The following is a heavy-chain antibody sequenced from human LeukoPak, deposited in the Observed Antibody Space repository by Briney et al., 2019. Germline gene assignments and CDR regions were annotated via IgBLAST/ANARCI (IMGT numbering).Heavy chain of an antibody. CDR3: ARQEAYYYDSSGYSAYYGMDV. CDR2: IYPGDSDT. J-gene: IGHJ6*02. CDR1: AYSFTSYW. V-gene: IGHV5-51*01. D-gene: IGHD3-22*01. Sequence: ESLKISCKGSAYSFTSYWIGWVRQMPGKGLEWMGIIYPGDSDTRYSPSLQGQVTISADKSISTAYLQRSSLKASDTAMYYCARQEAYYYDSSGYSAYYGMDVWGQGTTVTVSS.